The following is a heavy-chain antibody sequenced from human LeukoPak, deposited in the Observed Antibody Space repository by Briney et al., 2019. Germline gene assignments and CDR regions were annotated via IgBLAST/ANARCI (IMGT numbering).Heavy chain of an antibody. V-gene: IGHV1-8*01. CDR1: GYTFTSYD. CDR3: ARTFSYYYGSGSSKPIDY. CDR2: MNPNSGNT. D-gene: IGHD3-10*01. Sequence: ASVKVSCKASGYTFTSYDINWVRQATGQGLEWMGWMNPNSGNTGYAQKFQGRVTMTRNTSISTAYMELSSLRSEDTAVYYCARTFSYYYGSGSSKPIDYWGQGTLVTVSS. J-gene: IGHJ4*02.